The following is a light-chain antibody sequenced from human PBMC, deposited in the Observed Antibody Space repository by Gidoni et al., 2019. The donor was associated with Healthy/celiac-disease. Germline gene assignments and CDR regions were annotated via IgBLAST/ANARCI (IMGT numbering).Light chain of an antibody. CDR2: KAS. Sequence: DIQMTQSPSTLSASVGDRVTITCRASQSISSWLAWYQQKPGKAPKLRIYKASSLESGVPSRFSGSGSGTEFTLNISSLQPDDFATYYCQQYNSYSPCSFXXXTKLEIK. CDR3: QQYNSYSPCS. CDR1: QSISSW. J-gene: IGKJ2*04. V-gene: IGKV1-5*03.